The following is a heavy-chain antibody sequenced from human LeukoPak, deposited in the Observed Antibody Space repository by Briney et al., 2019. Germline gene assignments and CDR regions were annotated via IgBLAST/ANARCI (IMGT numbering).Heavy chain of an antibody. J-gene: IGHJ3*01. CDR1: GFSFSSYG. D-gene: IGHD6-19*01. Sequence: GGSLRLSCAASGFSFSSYGMHWVRQAPGKGLDWVAVISYDGSNKFYADSVKGRFTISRDNSKNTLYLQMNSLRAEVTAVYYCAKLGYSSGWYDFQIDAFDFWGQGTMVTVSS. V-gene: IGHV3-30*18. CDR2: ISYDGSNK. CDR3: AKLGYSSGWYDFQIDAFDF.